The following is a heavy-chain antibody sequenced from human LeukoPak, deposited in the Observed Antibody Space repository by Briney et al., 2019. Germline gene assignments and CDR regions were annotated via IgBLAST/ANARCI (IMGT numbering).Heavy chain of an antibody. CDR1: GFTFSSYW. Sequence: GGSLRLSCAASGFTFSSYWMHWVRQAPGKGLVWVSRINADGSSTSYADSVKGRFTISRDNSKNTLYLQMNSLRAEDTAVYYCARAGGLGEHQLLDYWGQGTLVTVSS. D-gene: IGHD3-10*01. V-gene: IGHV3-74*01. CDR2: INADGSST. J-gene: IGHJ4*02. CDR3: ARAGGLGEHQLLDY.